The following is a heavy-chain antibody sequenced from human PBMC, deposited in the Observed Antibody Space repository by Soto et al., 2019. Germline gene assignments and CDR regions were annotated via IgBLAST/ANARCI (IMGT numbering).Heavy chain of an antibody. Sequence: QVQVVESGGGVVQPGRSLGLSCAASGFTFNTYGMHWVRQAPGKGLEWVAAISYDGINKYYVDSVKGRFTISRDNSKNTLYVQMNSLRAEDTALYYCARSPQPTRGIHWYFDLWGRGILVTVSS. CDR3: ARSPQPTRGIHWYFDL. D-gene: IGHD1-26*01. CDR2: ISYDGINK. CDR1: GFTFNTYG. J-gene: IGHJ2*01. V-gene: IGHV3-30*03.